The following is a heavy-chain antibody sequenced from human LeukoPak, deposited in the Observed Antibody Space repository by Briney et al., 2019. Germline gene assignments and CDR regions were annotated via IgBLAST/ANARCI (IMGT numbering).Heavy chain of an antibody. CDR2: ISGSGGST. Sequence: GGSLRLSCAASGFTFSSYAMSWVRQATGKGLEWVSAISGSGGSTYYADSVKGRFTISRDNSKNTLYLQMNSLRAEDTAVYYCAKVGYCSGGSCYYPPSDFDYWGQGTLVTVSS. CDR1: GFTFSSYA. CDR3: AKVGYCSGGSCYYPPSDFDY. D-gene: IGHD2-15*01. V-gene: IGHV3-23*01. J-gene: IGHJ4*02.